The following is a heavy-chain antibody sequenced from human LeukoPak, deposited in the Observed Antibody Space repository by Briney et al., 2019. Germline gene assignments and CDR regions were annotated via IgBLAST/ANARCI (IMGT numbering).Heavy chain of an antibody. Sequence: KPSETLSLTCTVSNYSMSSGYYWGWIRQPPGKGLEWIGNIYHSGNTYYKPSLKSRVTISVDTSKNQFSLKLSSVTAADTAVYYCARVTSRLGVCDYWGQGTLVTVSS. CDR3: ARVTSRLGVCDY. D-gene: IGHD2-8*01. V-gene: IGHV4-38-2*02. CDR2: IYHSGNT. J-gene: IGHJ4*02. CDR1: NYSMSSGYY.